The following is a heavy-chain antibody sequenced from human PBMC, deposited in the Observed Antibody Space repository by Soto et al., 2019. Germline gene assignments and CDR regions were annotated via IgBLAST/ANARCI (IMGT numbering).Heavy chain of an antibody. CDR2: IKGDEITT. CDR1: GFTFSNYW. Sequence: EVQLVESGENLVQPGGSLRLSCAASGFTFSNYWIHWVRQAPGKGLVWVSRIKGDEITTNYADSVKSRFTISRDNAKNTVFLQMHSLRAEDTALYYCARGLYGAYGQDFWGQGILVTVSS. J-gene: IGHJ4*02. V-gene: IGHV3-74*01. D-gene: IGHD4-17*01. CDR3: ARGLYGAYGQDF.